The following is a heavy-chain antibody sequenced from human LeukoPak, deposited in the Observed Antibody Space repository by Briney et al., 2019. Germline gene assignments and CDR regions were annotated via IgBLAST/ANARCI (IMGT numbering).Heavy chain of an antibody. CDR3: ARANSSGLVDY. CDR1: GGSISSSSYY. J-gene: IGHJ4*02. CDR2: INHSGST. Sequence: SETLSLTCTVSGGSISSSSYYWSWIRQPPGKGLEWIGEINHSGSTNYNPSLKSRVTISVDTSKNQFSLKLSSVTAADTAVYYCARANSSGLVDYWGQGTLVTVSS. D-gene: IGHD3-22*01. V-gene: IGHV4-39*07.